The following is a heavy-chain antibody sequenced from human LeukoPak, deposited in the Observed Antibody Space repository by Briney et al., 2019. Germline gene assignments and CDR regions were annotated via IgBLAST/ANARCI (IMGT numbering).Heavy chain of an antibody. J-gene: IGHJ4*02. Sequence: SETLSLTCSVSGGSISGYYWSWIRQPPGKGLEWIGFIYSSGGTNYNPSLKSRVTISLDTSKNQFSLRLSSVTAADTAVYYCARDFCSGGSCYSYFHYWGQGTLVTVSS. CDR3: ARDFCSGGSCYSYFHY. D-gene: IGHD2-15*01. V-gene: IGHV4-59*01. CDR1: GGSISGYY. CDR2: IYSSGGT.